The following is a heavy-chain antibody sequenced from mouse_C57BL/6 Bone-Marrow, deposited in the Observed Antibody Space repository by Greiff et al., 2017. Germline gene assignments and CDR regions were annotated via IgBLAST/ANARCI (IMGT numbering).Heavy chain of an antibody. CDR1: GYSITSGYY. CDR3: ARDGYYEYYFDY. D-gene: IGHD2-4*01. CDR2: ISYDGSN. J-gene: IGHJ2*01. V-gene: IGHV3-6*01. Sequence: EVQLQQSGPGLVKPSQSLSLTCSVTGYSITSGYYWNWIRQFPGNKLEWMGYISYDGSNNYNPSLKNRISITRATSKHQFFLKLNSVTTEDTATYYCARDGYYEYYFDYWGQGTTLTVSS.